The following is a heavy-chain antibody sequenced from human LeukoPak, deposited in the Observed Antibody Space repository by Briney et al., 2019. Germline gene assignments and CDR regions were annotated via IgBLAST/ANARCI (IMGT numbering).Heavy chain of an antibody. Sequence: ASVEVSCKASGYTFTSYDINWVRQATGQGLEWMGWMNPNSGNTGYAQKFQGSVTITRNTSISTAYMELSSLRSEDTAVYYCARGKWLRQKYYFDYWGQGTLVTVSS. CDR2: MNPNSGNT. CDR3: ARGKWLRQKYYFDY. D-gene: IGHD5-12*01. J-gene: IGHJ4*02. V-gene: IGHV1-8*03. CDR1: GYTFTSYD.